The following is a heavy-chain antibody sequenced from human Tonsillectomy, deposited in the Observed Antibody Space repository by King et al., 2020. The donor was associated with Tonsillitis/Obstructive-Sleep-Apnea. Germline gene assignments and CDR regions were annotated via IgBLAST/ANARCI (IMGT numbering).Heavy chain of an antibody. Sequence: QLVQSGGGVVQPGRSLRLSCAASGFTFSSYGMHWVRQAPGKGLEWVAVISYDGSNKYYADSVKGRFTISRDNSKNTLYLQMNSLRAEDTAVYYCAKDPAPAGDYDSSGYPYYYYYYMDVWGKGTTVTVSS. J-gene: IGHJ6*03. CDR3: AKDPAPAGDYDSSGYPYYYYYYMDV. CDR2: ISYDGSNK. CDR1: GFTFSSYG. D-gene: IGHD3-22*01. V-gene: IGHV3-30*18.